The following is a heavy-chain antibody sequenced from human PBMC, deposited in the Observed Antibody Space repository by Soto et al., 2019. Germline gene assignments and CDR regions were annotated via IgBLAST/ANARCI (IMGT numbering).Heavy chain of an antibody. CDR3: ARGLITGSQYSGGWYYFAS. CDR1: GGSINRVNYY. CDR2: IYYSGGT. Sequence: SETLSLTCTVSGGSINRVNYYWYWIRQPPGRGLACIGNIYYSGGTYNNPSLKSRVTMSVDTSENQFSVKLSSVTAADTAVYYCARGLITGSQYSGGWYYFASWGQGTQVTVSS. V-gene: IGHV4-39*02. J-gene: IGHJ4*02. D-gene: IGHD1-26*01.